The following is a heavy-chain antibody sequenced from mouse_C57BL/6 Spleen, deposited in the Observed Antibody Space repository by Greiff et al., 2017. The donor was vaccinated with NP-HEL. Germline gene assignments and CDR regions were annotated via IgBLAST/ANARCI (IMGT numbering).Heavy chain of an antibody. J-gene: IGHJ3*01. CDR2: INPNNGGT. D-gene: IGHD1-1*01. Sequence: EVQRVESGPELVKPGASVKIPCKASGYTFTDYNMDWVKQSHGKSLEWIGDINPNNGGTIYNQKFKGKATLTVDKSSSTAYMELRSLTSEDTAVYYCARRLRSSFAYWGQGTLVTVSA. CDR3: ARRLRSSFAY. V-gene: IGHV1-18*01. CDR1: GYTFTDYN.